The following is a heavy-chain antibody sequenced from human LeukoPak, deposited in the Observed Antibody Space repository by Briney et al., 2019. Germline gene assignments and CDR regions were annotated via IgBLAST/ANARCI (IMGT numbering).Heavy chain of an antibody. V-gene: IGHV1-2*02. CDR1: GYTFTGYY. D-gene: IGHD3-10*01. J-gene: IGHJ6*03. Sequence: ASVKVSCKASGYTFTGYYMHWVRQAPGQGLEWMGWINPNSGGTNYAQKFQGRVTMTRDTSISTAYMELSRLRSDDTAVYYCARDALLWFGETNRYYYYYYMDVWGKGTTVTVSS. CDR3: ARDALLWFGETNRYYYYYYMDV. CDR2: INPNSGGT.